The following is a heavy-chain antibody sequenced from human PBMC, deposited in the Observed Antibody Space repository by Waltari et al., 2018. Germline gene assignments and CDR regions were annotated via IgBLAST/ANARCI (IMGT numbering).Heavy chain of an antibody. CDR2: IIPIFGTA. D-gene: IGHD3-22*01. CDR1: GSTFSSYA. CDR3: ARPDSSGSYFDY. J-gene: IGHJ4*02. Sequence: QVQLVQSGAEVKKPGSSVKVSCKASGSTFSSYAISWVRQAPGQGLEWMGGIIPIFGTANYAQKFQGRVTITTDESTSTAYMELSSLRSEDTAVYYCARPDSSGSYFDYWGQGTLVTVSS. V-gene: IGHV1-69*05.